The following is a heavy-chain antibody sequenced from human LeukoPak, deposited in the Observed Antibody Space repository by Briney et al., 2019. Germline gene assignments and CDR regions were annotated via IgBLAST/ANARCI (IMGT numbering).Heavy chain of an antibody. D-gene: IGHD3-22*01. CDR1: GFIFNNYG. CDR2: ISNDGGGT. Sequence: PGGSLRLSCAASGFIFNNYGLVWVRQAPGKGLEWVSAISNDGGGTTYADFVKGRFTISTDNSKNTLFLQTNSLRAEDTALYYCAKGSSGYFLDLWGQGTLVTVSS. J-gene: IGHJ5*02. V-gene: IGHV3-23*01. CDR3: AKGSSGYFLDL.